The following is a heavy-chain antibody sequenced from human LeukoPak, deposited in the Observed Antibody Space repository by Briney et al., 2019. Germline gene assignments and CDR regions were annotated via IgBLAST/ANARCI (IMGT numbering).Heavy chain of an antibody. J-gene: IGHJ4*02. CDR2: ILHTGNT. CDR3: ARHSITYYYDSSGYYTAIFDY. V-gene: IGHV4-4*02. Sequence: SETLSLTCTVSGGSISSGNWWSWVRQTPGKGLEWFGEILHTGNTNYNPSLKSRVTILIDKSKNQFSLKLSSVTAADTAMYYCARHSITYYYDSSGYYTAIFDYWGQGTLVTVSS. D-gene: IGHD3-22*01. CDR1: GGSISSGNW.